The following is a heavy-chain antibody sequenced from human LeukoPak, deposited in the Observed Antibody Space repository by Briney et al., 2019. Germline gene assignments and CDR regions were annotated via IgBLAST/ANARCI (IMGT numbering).Heavy chain of an antibody. J-gene: IGHJ4*02. CDR2: INPSGGST. D-gene: IGHD4-23*01. V-gene: IGHV1-46*01. CDR1: RYTFTSYY. Sequence: ASVKVSCKASRYTFTSYYMHWVRQAPGQGLEWMGIINPSGGSTSYAQKFQGRVTMTRDTSTSTVYMELSSLRSEDTAVYYCARWDYGGNSGGYWGQGTLVTVSS. CDR3: ARWDYGGNSGGY.